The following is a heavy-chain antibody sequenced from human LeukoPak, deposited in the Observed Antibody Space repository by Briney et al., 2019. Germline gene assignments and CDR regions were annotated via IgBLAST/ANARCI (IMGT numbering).Heavy chain of an antibody. CDR3: ARRANSGFDAFDI. J-gene: IGHJ3*02. CDR1: GGSISSYY. Sequence: SETLSLTCTVSGGSISSYYWSWIRQPPGKGLEWIGYIYYSGSTDYNPSLKSRVTISVDTSKNQFSLKLSSVTAADTAVYYCARRANSGFDAFDIWGQGTMVTVSS. V-gene: IGHV4-59*01. CDR2: IYYSGST. D-gene: IGHD3-22*01.